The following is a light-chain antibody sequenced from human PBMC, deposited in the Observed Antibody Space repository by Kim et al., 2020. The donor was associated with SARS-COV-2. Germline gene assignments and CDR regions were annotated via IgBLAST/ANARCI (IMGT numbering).Light chain of an antibody. CDR2: AAS. CDR3: QQSYNTPRT. CDR1: QSISSY. V-gene: IGKV1-39*01. Sequence: DIQMTQSPSSLSASVGDRVTITCRASQSISSYLNWYQQKPGKAPKLLIYAASSLQSGVPSRFSGSGSWTDFTLTISSLQPEDFATYYCQQSYNTPRTFGQGTKVDIK. J-gene: IGKJ1*01.